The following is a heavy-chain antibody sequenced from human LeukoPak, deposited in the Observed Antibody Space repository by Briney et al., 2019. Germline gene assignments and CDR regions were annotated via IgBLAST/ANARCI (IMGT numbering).Heavy chain of an antibody. V-gene: IGHV4-31*03. D-gene: IGHD3-10*01. J-gene: IGHJ3*02. CDR3: ARGFGENAFDI. Sequence: SETLSLTCTVSGGSISSGGYYWSRIRRHPGKGLEWIGYIYYSGSTYYNPSLKSRVTISVDTSKNQFSLKLSSVTAADTAVYYCARGFGENAFDIWGQGTMVTVSS. CDR1: GGSISSGGYY. CDR2: IYYSGST.